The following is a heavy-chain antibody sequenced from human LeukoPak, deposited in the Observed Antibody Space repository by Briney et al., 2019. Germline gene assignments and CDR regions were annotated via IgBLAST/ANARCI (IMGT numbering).Heavy chain of an antibody. CDR3: AKGYGDLVAFDI. CDR2: IRYDGKNK. J-gene: IGHJ3*02. V-gene: IGHV3-30*02. CDR1: GFTFSSYG. D-gene: IGHD4-17*01. Sequence: GGSLRLSCAASGFTFSSYGMDWVRQAPGKGLEWVAFIRYDGKNKDYAESVKGRFTISRDNSKNTLYLQMNSLRVEDTAVYYCAKGYGDLVAFDIWGQGTMVTVSS.